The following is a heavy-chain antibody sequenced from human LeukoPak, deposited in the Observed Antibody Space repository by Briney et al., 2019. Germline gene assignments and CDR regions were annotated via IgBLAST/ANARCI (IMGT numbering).Heavy chain of an antibody. CDR3: AREGARITMVRGVIVSY. D-gene: IGHD3-10*01. J-gene: IGHJ4*02. CDR1: GYTFTGYY. Sequence: ASVKVSCKASGYTFTGYYMHWARQAPGQGLEWMGRINPNSGGTNYAQKFQGRVTMTRDTSISTAYMELSRLRSDDTAVYYCAREGARITMVRGVIVSYWGQGTLVTVSS. CDR2: INPNSGGT. V-gene: IGHV1-2*06.